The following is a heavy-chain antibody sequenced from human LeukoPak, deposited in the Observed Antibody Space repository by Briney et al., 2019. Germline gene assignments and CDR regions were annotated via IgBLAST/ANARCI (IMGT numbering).Heavy chain of an antibody. V-gene: IGHV1-2*02. J-gene: IGHJ5*02. CDR1: GYTFKKYG. Sequence: ASVKVSCKASGYTFKKYGISWVRQAPGQGLEWMGWINPKSGGTNYAKKFQGRVTMTRDTSIHTAYMELSRLRSDDTAVYYCAREEYGFDPWGQGTLVTVSS. CDR3: AREEYGFDP. CDR2: INPKSGGT. D-gene: IGHD2-2*01.